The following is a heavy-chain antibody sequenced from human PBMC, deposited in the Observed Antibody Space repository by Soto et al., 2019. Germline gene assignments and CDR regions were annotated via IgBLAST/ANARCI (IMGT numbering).Heavy chain of an antibody. CDR1: GSTFTSYA. CDR3: ARENGYDIFTGYSYNWFHP. J-gene: IGHJ5*02. D-gene: IGHD3-9*01. V-gene: IGHV1-3*01. CDR2: INSGNGNT. Sequence: ASVKVSCKASGSTFTSYAMHWVRQAPGQRLEWMGWINSGNGNTKYSQKFQGRVTITRITSARTVYMELSSLRSEDTAVYSCARENGYDIFTGYSYNWFHPWGQGTLVTVTS.